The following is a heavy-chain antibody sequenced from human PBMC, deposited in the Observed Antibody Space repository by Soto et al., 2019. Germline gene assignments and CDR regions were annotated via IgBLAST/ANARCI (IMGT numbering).Heavy chain of an antibody. J-gene: IGHJ2*01. CDR3: ARGRRDGYNDGYWYFDL. V-gene: IGHV3-23*01. CDR2: ISGSGGST. Sequence: EVPLLESGGGLVQPGGSLRLSCAASGFTFSSYAMSWVRQAPGKGLEWVSAISGSGGSTYYADSVKGRFTISRDNSKNTLYRQMNSLRAEHTAVYYCARGRRDGYNDGYWYFDLWGRGTLVTVSS. CDR1: GFTFSSYA. D-gene: IGHD5-12*01.